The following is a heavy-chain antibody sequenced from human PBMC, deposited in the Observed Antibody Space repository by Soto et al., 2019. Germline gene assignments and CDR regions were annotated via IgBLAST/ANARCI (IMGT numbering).Heavy chain of an antibody. CDR1: GFTFSSYW. CDR3: ACPKRYGSGFDP. Sequence: GGSLRLSCAASGFTFSSYWMHWVRQAPGKGLVWVSRINSDGSSTSYADSVKGRFTISRDNAKNTLYLQMNSLRAEDTAVYYCACPKRYGSGFDPWGQGTLVTVSS. D-gene: IGHD3-10*01. J-gene: IGHJ5*02. CDR2: INSDGSST. V-gene: IGHV3-74*01.